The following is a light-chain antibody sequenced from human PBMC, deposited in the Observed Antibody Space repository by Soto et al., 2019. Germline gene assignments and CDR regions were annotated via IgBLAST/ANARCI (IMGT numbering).Light chain of an antibody. CDR3: SSYTSSSTLYV. Sequence: QSVLTQPASVSGSPGQSITMSCTGTSNDIGAYNYVSWYQHHPGKAPKLIIYEVTNRPSGVSNRFSGSKSGNTASLTISGLRAEDEADYYCSSYTSSSTLYVFATGTKVTVL. J-gene: IGLJ1*01. CDR1: SNDIGAYNY. V-gene: IGLV2-14*01. CDR2: EVT.